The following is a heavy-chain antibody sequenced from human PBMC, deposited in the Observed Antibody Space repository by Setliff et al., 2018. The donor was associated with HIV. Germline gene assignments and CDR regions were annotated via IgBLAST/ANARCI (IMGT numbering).Heavy chain of an antibody. J-gene: IGHJ4*02. Sequence: GGSLRLSCAASGFTFSSYWMHWVRQAPGKGLVWVSRINSGSSTIYYADSVKGRFTISRDNAKNSLYLQMNSLRGEDTAVYYCARGRPTGYFDCWGQGTLVTVSS. CDR2: INSGSSTI. D-gene: IGHD1-1*01. CDR1: GFTFSSYW. CDR3: ARGRPTGYFDC. V-gene: IGHV3-48*01.